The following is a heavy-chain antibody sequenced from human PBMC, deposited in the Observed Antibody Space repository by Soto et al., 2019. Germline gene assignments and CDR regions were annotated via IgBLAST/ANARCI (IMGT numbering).Heavy chain of an antibody. Sequence: ASVKVSCKASGYTFTSYYMHWVRQAPGQGLEWMGIINPCGGSTSYAQKFQGRVTMTSDTSTSTVYMELSSLRSEDTAVYYCARGLIAVAEFDYWGQGTLVTVSS. CDR2: INPCGGST. V-gene: IGHV1-46*03. CDR1: GYTFTSYY. D-gene: IGHD6-19*01. J-gene: IGHJ4*02. CDR3: ARGLIAVAEFDY.